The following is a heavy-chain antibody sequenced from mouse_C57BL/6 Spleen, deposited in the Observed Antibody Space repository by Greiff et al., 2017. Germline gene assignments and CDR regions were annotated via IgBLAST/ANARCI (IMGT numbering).Heavy chain of an antibody. J-gene: IGHJ1*03. CDR2: ISSGGDYI. CDR1: GFPFSSYA. Sequence: EVKLMESGEGLVKPGGSLKLSCAASGFPFSSYAMSLVRQTPEKRLEWVAYISSGGDYIYYADTVKGRFTISRDNARNTLYLQMSSLKSEDTAMYYCTRVSNPNWYFDVWGTGTTVTVSS. D-gene: IGHD6-2*01. CDR3: TRVSNPNWYFDV. V-gene: IGHV5-9-1*02.